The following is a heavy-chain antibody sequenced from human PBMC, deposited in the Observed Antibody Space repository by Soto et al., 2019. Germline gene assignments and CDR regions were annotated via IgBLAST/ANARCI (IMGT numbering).Heavy chain of an antibody. D-gene: IGHD6-13*01. CDR3: ARVKSGIAAAGTFDY. J-gene: IGHJ4*02. Sequence: SETLSLTCTVSGGSISSYYWSWIRQPPGKGLEWIGYIYYSGSTNYNPSLKSRVTISVDTSKNQFSLKLSSVTAADTAVYYCARVKSGIAAAGTFDYWGQGTLVTAPQ. CDR2: IYYSGST. CDR1: GGSISSYY. V-gene: IGHV4-59*01.